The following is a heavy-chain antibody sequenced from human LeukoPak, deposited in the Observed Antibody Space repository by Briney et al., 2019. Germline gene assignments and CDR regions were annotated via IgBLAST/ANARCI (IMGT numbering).Heavy chain of an antibody. CDR1: GFTFSSYS. J-gene: IGHJ4*02. CDR2: ISSSSSYI. CDR3: ARGGRYGSAQYYFDY. Sequence: GGSLRLSCAASGFTFSSYSMTWVRQAPGKGLEWVSSISSSSSYIYYADSVKGRFTISRDNAKNSLYLQMNSLRAEDTAVYYCARGGRYGSAQYYFDYWGQGTLVTVSS. V-gene: IGHV3-21*01. D-gene: IGHD3-10*01.